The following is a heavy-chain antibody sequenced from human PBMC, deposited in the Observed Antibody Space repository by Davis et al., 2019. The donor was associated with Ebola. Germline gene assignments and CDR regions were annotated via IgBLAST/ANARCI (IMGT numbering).Heavy chain of an antibody. D-gene: IGHD3-22*01. CDR3: AKDQDTMIGIYFDY. V-gene: IGHV3-23*01. CDR1: GFTFSSYG. J-gene: IGHJ4*02. Sequence: PGGSLRLSCAASGFTFSSYGMHWVRQAPGKGLEWVSAISGSGGSTYYADSVKGRFTISRDNSKNTLYLQMNSLRAEDTAVYYCAKDQDTMIGIYFDYWGQGTLVTVSS. CDR2: ISGSGGST.